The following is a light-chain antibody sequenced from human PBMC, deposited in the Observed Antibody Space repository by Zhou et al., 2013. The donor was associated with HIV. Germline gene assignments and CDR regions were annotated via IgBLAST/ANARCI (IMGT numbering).Light chain of an antibody. V-gene: IGKV1-5*03. CDR2: KAS. Sequence: MTQSPSTLSASVGDRVTITCRASQSINNWLAWYQQKPGKAPKLLIYKASILESGVPSRFSGSGSGTEFTLTIRSLQPDDFATYYCQQYNTYLTWTFGQGTKVEIK. CDR3: QQYNTYLTWT. CDR1: QSINNW. J-gene: IGKJ1*01.